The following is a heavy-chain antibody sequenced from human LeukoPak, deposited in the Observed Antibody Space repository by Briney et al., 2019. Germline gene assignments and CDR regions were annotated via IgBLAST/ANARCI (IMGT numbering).Heavy chain of an antibody. CDR3: AKDQPLVRPAAGHFDY. CDR2: ISGSGGST. Sequence: GGSLRLSCAASGFTFSSYAMSWVRQAPGKGLEWVSAISGSGGSTYYADSVKGRFTISRDNSKNTLYLQVNSLRAEDTAVYYCAKDQPLVRPAAGHFDYWGQGTLVTVSS. V-gene: IGHV3-23*01. CDR1: GFTFSSYA. J-gene: IGHJ4*02. D-gene: IGHD6-13*01.